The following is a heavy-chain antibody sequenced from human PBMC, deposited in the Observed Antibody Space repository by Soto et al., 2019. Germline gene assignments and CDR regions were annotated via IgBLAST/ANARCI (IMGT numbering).Heavy chain of an antibody. J-gene: IGHJ6*02. V-gene: IGHV3-30*03. CDR2: ISDDGSNR. D-gene: IGHD3-16*01. CDR3: ASDGGYYYGMDA. CDR1: GFTFSDYG. Sequence: SLRLSCAASGFTFSDYGMNWVRQAPGKGLEWVAVISDDGSNRYSAESVKGRFTISRDNSKNTMYLQMNSLRAEDTAVYYCASDGGYYYGMDAWGQGTTVTVSS.